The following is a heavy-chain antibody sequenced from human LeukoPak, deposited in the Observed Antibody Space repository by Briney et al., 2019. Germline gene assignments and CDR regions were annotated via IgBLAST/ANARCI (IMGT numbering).Heavy chain of an antibody. D-gene: IGHD3-10*01. CDR1: GGSISSSNW. CDR2: IYHSGST. J-gene: IGHJ4*02. Sequence: PSGTLSLTCAVSGGSISSSNWWSWVRQPPGKGLEWIGEIYHSGSTNYNPSLKSRVTISVDKSKNQFSLKLSSVTPADTAVYYCAREANYYGPGSYFEGTFDYWGQGSLVAVSS. CDR3: AREANYYGPGSYFEGTFDY. V-gene: IGHV4-4*02.